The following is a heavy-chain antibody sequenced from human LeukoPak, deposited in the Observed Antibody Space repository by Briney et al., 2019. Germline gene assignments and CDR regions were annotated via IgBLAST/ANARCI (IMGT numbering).Heavy chain of an antibody. J-gene: IGHJ4*02. D-gene: IGHD3-3*01. CDR2: IYYSGST. V-gene: IGHV4-30-4*08. CDR3: ATDPITIFGVAGVGY. Sequence: SETLSLTCTVSGGSISSGDYYWSWIRQPPGKGLGWVGYIYYSGSTYYNPSLKSRVTISVDTSKNQFSLKLSSVTAADTAVCYCATDPITIFGVAGVGYWGQGTLVTVSS. CDR1: GGSISSGDYY.